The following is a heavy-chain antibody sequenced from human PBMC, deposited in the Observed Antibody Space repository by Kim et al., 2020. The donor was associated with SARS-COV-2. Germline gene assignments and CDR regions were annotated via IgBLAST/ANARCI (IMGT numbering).Heavy chain of an antibody. CDR1: GYTFTGYY. Sequence: ASVKVSCKASGYTFTGYYMHWVRQAPGQGLEWMGRINPNSGGTNYAQKFQGRVTMTRDTSISTAYMELSRLRSDDTVVYYCARHSSRFGGMDVWGQGTTVTVSS. CDR3: ARHSSRFGGMDV. J-gene: IGHJ6*02. D-gene: IGHD6-13*01. V-gene: IGHV1-2*05. CDR2: INPNSGGT.